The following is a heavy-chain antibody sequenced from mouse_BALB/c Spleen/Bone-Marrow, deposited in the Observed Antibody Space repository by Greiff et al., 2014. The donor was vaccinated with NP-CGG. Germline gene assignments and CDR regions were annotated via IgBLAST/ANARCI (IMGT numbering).Heavy chain of an antibody. CDR1: GFSLPTYG. J-gene: IGHJ4*01. V-gene: IGHV2-9*02. D-gene: IGHD2-3*01. CDR2: IWAGGST. CDR3: AREHDGYPDY. Sequence: QVHVKQSGPGLVAPSQSLSITCTVSGFSLPTYGVHWVRQPPGKGLEWLGVIWAGGSTNYNSALMSRLSISKDNSKSQVFLKMNSLQTDDTAMYYCAREHDGYPDYWGQGTSVTVSS.